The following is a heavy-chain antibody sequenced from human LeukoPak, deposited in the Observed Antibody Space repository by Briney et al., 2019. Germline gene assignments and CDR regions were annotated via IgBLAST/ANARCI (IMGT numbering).Heavy chain of an antibody. Sequence: SVKVSCKASGGTSSSYAISWVRQAPGQGLEWMGGIIPIFGTANYAQKFQGRVTITADESTSTAYMELSSLRSEDTAVYYCAMTWRNRLYDYWGQGTLVTVSS. CDR2: IIPIFGTA. J-gene: IGHJ4*02. CDR1: GGTSSSYA. D-gene: IGHD1-14*01. V-gene: IGHV1-69*13. CDR3: AMTWRNRLYDY.